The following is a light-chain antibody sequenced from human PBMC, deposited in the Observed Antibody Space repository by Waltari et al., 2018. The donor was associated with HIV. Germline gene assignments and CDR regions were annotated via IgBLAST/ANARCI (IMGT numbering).Light chain of an antibody. Sequence: QSALTQPASVSGSPGQSITISCTGTSSDVGSYNLVSWYQQHPGKVPKLMIYEVSKRPSGVSYRLSGSKSGDTASLTISGLQAEDEADYYCCSYAGSSTLIFGGGTKLTVL. CDR1: SSDVGSYNL. V-gene: IGLV2-23*02. CDR2: EVS. J-gene: IGLJ2*01. CDR3: CSYAGSSTLI.